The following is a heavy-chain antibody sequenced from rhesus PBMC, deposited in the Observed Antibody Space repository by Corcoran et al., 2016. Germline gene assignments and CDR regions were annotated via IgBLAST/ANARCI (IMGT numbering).Heavy chain of an antibody. Sequence: QVQLVQSGAEVKKPGASVKVSCKASGFTFGSYAIGWVRQAPGQGLEGMGVIIRLVSRTNYAEKVQGRVTITADKATSTAYMELSSLRSEDTAVYYCARVYYNFWSGLEFWGQGALVTVSS. J-gene: IGHJ1*01. CDR3: ARVYYNFWSGLEF. CDR1: GFTFGSYA. D-gene: IGHD3-3*01. V-gene: IGHV1-198*02. CDR2: IIRLVSRT.